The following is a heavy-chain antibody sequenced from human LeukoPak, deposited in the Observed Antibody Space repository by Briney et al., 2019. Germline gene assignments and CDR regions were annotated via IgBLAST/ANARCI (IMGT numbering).Heavy chain of an antibody. D-gene: IGHD3-9*01. CDR1: GFTFSSYS. Sequence: GGSLRLSCAASGFTFSSYSMNWVRQAPGKGLEWVSSISSSSSYIYYADSVKGRFTISRDNAKNSLYLQMNSLRAGDTAVYYCARANRGYDILTGDYYYYGMDVWGQGTTVTVSS. CDR2: ISSSSSYI. V-gene: IGHV3-21*01. CDR3: ARANRGYDILTGDYYYYGMDV. J-gene: IGHJ6*02.